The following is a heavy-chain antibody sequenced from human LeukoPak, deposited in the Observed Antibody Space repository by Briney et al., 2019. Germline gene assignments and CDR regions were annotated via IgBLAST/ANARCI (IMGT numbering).Heavy chain of an antibody. J-gene: IGHJ4*02. D-gene: IGHD6-19*01. CDR3: ARVQRWPTCFDY. Sequence: GGSMRLSCVASGFTFSDYYTSWVRPAPGKGLGWVSYISGSGTTVYYADSVKGRFTISRDNANISLYLQMYSLRAEDTAMYYCARVQRWPTCFDYWGQGTLVTVSS. CDR2: ISGSGTTV. V-gene: IGHV3-11*04. CDR1: GFTFSDYY.